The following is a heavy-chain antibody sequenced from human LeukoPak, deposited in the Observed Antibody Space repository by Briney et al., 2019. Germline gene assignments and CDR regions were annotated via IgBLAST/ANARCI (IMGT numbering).Heavy chain of an antibody. D-gene: IGHD4-17*01. J-gene: IGHJ4*02. CDR1: GGSITSRGYY. CDR3: ARAPRFYGDYGIDY. CDR2: IYYSGST. Sequence: SETLSLTCTVSGGSITSRGYYWSWIRRHPGKGLEWIGYIYYSGSTYYNPSLKSRVTTSLDTSKNQFSLKLSSVTAADTAVYYCARAPRFYGDYGIDYWGQGTLVTVSS. V-gene: IGHV4-31*03.